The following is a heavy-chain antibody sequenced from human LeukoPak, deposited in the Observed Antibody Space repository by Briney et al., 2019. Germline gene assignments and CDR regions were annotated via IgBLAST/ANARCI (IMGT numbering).Heavy chain of an antibody. J-gene: IGHJ4*02. CDR2: ISGDGGST. Sequence: GGSLRLSCAASGFTFGDYYMSWIRQAPGKGLEWVSLISGDGGSTYDADSVKGRFTISRDNSKNSLYLQMKSLRTEDTALYYCAKDMGSSGYYVDYWGQGTLVTVSS. CDR1: GFTFGDYY. V-gene: IGHV3-43*02. CDR3: AKDMGSSGYYVDY. D-gene: IGHD3-22*01.